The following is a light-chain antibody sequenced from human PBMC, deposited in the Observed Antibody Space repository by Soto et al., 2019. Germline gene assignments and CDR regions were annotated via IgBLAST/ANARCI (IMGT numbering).Light chain of an antibody. CDR2: CAS. Sequence: ENVLTQSPGTLSLSPGERATLSCRASQSVTSNFLAWYQQKPAQAPRLLIYCASTRAAGVPDRFSVSGSGTDFTLTITRLEPEDFAVYYCQQYGRSPLLYTFGQGTKLGVK. V-gene: IGKV3-20*01. CDR1: QSVTSNF. J-gene: IGKJ2*01. CDR3: QQYGRSPLLYT.